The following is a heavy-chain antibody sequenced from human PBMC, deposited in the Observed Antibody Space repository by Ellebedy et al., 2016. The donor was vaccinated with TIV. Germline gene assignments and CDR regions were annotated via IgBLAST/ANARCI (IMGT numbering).Heavy chain of an antibody. CDR3: ASVELNTGYQRIHYYYYGMDV. D-gene: IGHD3-9*01. J-gene: IGHJ6*02. CDR1: GGTFSSYA. V-gene: IGHV1-69*13. CDR2: IIPIFGTA. Sequence: SVKVSXXASGGTFSSYAISWVRQAPGQGLEWMGGIIPIFGTANYAQKFQGRVTITADESTSTAYMELSSLRSEDTAVYYCASVELNTGYQRIHYYYYGMDVWGQGTTVTVSS.